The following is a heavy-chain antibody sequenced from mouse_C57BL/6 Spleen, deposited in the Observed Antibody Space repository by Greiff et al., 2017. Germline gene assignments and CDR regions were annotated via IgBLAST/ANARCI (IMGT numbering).Heavy chain of an antibody. V-gene: IGHV14-4*01. Sequence: EVQLQQSGAELVRPGASVKLSCTASGFNIKDDYMHWVKQRPEQGLEWIGWFDPENGDTEYASKFQGKATMTADTSSNTAYLQLSRLTSEDTAVYYCTTSNYFDYAMDYWGQGTSLTVSS. CDR3: TTSNYFDYAMDY. CDR2: FDPENGDT. J-gene: IGHJ4*01. CDR1: GFNIKDDY. D-gene: IGHD2-5*01.